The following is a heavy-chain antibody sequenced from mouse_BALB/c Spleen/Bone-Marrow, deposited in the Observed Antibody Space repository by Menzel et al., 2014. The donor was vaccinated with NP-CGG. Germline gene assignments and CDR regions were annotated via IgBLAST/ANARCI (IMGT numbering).Heavy chain of an antibody. V-gene: IGHV3-2*02. J-gene: IGHJ2*01. CDR2: ISYSGST. CDR3: ARYDYVVGYFDY. D-gene: IGHD2-4*01. CDR1: GYSITSDYA. Sequence: VQLKDSRPGLVKPSQSLSLICTVTGYSITSDYAWNWIRQFPGNKLEWMGYISYSGSTSYNPSLKSRISITRDTSKNQFFLQLNSVTTEDTATYYCARYDYVVGYFDYWGQGTTLTVSS.